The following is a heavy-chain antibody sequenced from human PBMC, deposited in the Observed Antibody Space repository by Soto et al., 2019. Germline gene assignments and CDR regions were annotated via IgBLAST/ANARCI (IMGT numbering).Heavy chain of an antibody. D-gene: IGHD5-18*01. CDR3: ARENSVQAWLHHFDH. J-gene: IGHJ4*02. V-gene: IGHV3-48*03. CDR2: ISDDGASI. Sequence: GGSLRLSCEASGFSFSSFAMNWVRQAPGRGLEWVSYISDDGASIYYADSLKGRFTISRDNAKNSLSLRMNNLRAEDTAVYYCARENSVQAWLHHFDHWGLGTLVTVS. CDR1: GFSFSSFA.